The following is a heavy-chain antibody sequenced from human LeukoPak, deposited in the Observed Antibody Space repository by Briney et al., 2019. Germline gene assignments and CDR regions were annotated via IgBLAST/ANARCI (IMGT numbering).Heavy chain of an antibody. CDR3: ERALFYDTSGYSFVAVDNVFDL. CDR1: ADSISSSY. CDR2: IYHRGST. V-gene: IGHV4-59*01. Sequence: PSETLSLTCSVSADSISSSYWTWIRQPPGKGLEWIGYIYHRGSTNYISSLQSRVTISVDASKNQFSLKLSSVTAADTAVYYCERALFYDTSGYSFVAVDNVFDLWGQGTIVIVSS. J-gene: IGHJ3*01. D-gene: IGHD3-22*01.